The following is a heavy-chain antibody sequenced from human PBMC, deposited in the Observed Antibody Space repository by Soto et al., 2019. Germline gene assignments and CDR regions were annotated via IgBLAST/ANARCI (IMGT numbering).Heavy chain of an antibody. CDR3: ARTYYYDSSGYYYNFY. CDR1: GFTFSSYW. D-gene: IGHD3-22*01. Sequence: EVQLVESGGGLVQPGGSLRLSCAASGFTFSSYWMSWVRQAPGKGLEWVANIKQDGSEKYYVDSVKGRFTISRDNAKNSLYLQTNSLRAEDTAVYYCARTYYYDSSGYYYNFYWGQGTLVTVSS. V-gene: IGHV3-7*01. J-gene: IGHJ4*02. CDR2: IKQDGSEK.